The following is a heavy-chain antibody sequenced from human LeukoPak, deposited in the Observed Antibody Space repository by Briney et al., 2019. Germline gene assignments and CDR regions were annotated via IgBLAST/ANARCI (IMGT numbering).Heavy chain of an antibody. CDR3: ARDIYLGMYYYDSSGYSHFDY. CDR2: ISSSSSYI. J-gene: IGHJ4*02. V-gene: IGHV3-21*04. D-gene: IGHD3-22*01. Sequence: GGSLRLSCAASGFTFSSYSMNWVRQAPGKGLEWVSSISSSSSYIYYADSVKGRFTISRDNAKNSLYLQMNSLRAEDTALYYCARDIYLGMYYYDSSGYSHFDYWGQGTLVTVSS. CDR1: GFTFSSYS.